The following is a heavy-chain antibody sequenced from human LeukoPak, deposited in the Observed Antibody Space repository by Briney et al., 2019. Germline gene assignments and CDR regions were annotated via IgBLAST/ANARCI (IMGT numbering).Heavy chain of an antibody. V-gene: IGHV3-74*01. Sequence: GGSLRLSCAASGFTFSSYWMHWVRQPPGKGLVWVSHINSDGSSTSYADSVKGRFTISRDNAKNTVYLQMKSLRAEDTAVYYCARHRRDGYNPNWFDPWGQGTLVTVSS. J-gene: IGHJ5*02. CDR1: GFTFSSYW. D-gene: IGHD5-24*01. CDR3: ARHRRDGYNPNWFDP. CDR2: INSDGSST.